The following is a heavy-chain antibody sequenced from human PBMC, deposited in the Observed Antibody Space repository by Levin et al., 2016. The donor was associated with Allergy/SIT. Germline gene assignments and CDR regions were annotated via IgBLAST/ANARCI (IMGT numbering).Heavy chain of an antibody. CDR2: IYYSGST. V-gene: IGHV4-59*01. CDR1: GGSISSYY. Sequence: SETLSLTCTVSGGSISSYYWSWIRQPPGKGLEWIGYIYYSGSTNYNPSLKSRVTISVDTSKNQFSLKLSSVTAADTAVYYCASYYYGSGSPPIDYYGMDVWGQGTTVTVSS. CDR3: ASYYYGSGSPPIDYYGMDV. J-gene: IGHJ6*02. D-gene: IGHD3-10*01.